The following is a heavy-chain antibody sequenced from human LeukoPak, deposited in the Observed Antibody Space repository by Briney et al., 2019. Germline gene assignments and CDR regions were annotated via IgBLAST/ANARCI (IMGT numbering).Heavy chain of an antibody. CDR3: ARDSSGTLSGGGWFDP. V-gene: IGHV4-38-2*02. Sequence: KPSETLSLTCTVSGGSISSYYWGWIRQPPGKGLEWIGGVYHSGATYYTPSLKSRVTISVDTSKNQFSLNLTSVTAADTAVYYCARDSSGTLSGGGWFDPWGQGTLVTVSS. D-gene: IGHD6-19*01. CDR2: VYHSGAT. CDR1: GGSISSYY. J-gene: IGHJ5*02.